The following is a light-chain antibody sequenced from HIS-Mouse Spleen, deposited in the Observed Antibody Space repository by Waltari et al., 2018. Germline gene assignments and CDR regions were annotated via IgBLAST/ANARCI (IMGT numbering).Light chain of an antibody. Sequence: SYELTQPPTLSVSPGQTASIPCPGDQPGDKDACRYQQEPGQSPVLVIYQDSKRPSGIPDRFSGSNSGNTATLTISGTQAMDEADYYCQAWDSSTGVVFGGGTKLTVL. CDR1: QPGDKD. CDR3: QAWDSSTGVV. J-gene: IGLJ2*01. V-gene: IGLV3-1*01. CDR2: QDS.